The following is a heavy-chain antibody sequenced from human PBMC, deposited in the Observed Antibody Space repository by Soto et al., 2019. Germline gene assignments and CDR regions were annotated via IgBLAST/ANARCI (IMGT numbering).Heavy chain of an antibody. Sequence: SETLSLTCAVYGGSFSGYYWSWIRQPPGKGLEWIGEINHSGSTNYNPSLKSRVTISVDTSKNQFSLKLSSVTAADTAVYYCARDVSPEYSSGWYYFDYWGQGTLVTVSS. D-gene: IGHD6-19*01. CDR3: ARDVSPEYSSGWYYFDY. J-gene: IGHJ4*02. V-gene: IGHV4-34*01. CDR2: INHSGST. CDR1: GGSFSGYY.